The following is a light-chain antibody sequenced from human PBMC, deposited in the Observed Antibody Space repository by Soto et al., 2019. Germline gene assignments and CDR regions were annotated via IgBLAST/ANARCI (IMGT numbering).Light chain of an antibody. CDR1: QSVSSSS. V-gene: IGKV3D-20*02. J-gene: IGKJ5*01. Sequence: TQSRATLSVYPGERATLSCRSSQSVSSSSLAWYQQNPGQAPRLLIYEASSRATGIPGRFSGSGSGTDFTLTISSLEPEDFAVYYCQQRSHRPPTFGQGTRLEIK. CDR3: QQRSHRPPT. CDR2: EAS.